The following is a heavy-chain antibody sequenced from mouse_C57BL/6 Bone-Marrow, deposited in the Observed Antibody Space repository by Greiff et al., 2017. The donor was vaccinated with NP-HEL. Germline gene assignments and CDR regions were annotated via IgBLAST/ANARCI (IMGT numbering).Heavy chain of an antibody. J-gene: IGHJ4*01. CDR3: ARWGTTVVATDAMDY. Sequence: EVKLMESGGGLVQPGGSLSLSCAASGFTFTDYYMSWVRQPPGKALEWLGFIRNKANGYTSEYSASVKGRFTISRDNSQSILYLQMNALRAEDSATYYCARWGTTVVATDAMDYWGQGTSVTVSS. CDR1: GFTFTDYY. V-gene: IGHV7-3*01. CDR2: IRNKANGYTS. D-gene: IGHD1-1*01.